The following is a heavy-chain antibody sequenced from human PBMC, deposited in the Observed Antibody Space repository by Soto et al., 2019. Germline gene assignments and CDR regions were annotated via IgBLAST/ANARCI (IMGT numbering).Heavy chain of an antibody. CDR2: INQDATQK. Sequence: EVQLVESGGGLVQPGGSLRLSCEASGFTFSSKWMTWVRQVSGKGLEWVANINQDATQKYYVDSVKGRFTISRDNAKNSVYLLMTSVRVEDTAVYYCARVKAIDVWGRWIMVTVSS. J-gene: IGHJ3*01. V-gene: IGHV3-7*01. CDR1: GFTFSSKW. CDR3: ARVKAIDV.